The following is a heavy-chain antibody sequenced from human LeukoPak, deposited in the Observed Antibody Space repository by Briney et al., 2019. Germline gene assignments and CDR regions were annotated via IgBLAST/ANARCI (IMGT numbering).Heavy chain of an antibody. Sequence: GGSLRLSCAASGFTFSSYWMSWVRQAPGKGLEWVANIKQDGSEKYYVDSVKGRFTISRDNAKNSLYLQLNSLRAEDTAVYYCARAPPNYYDSSGYRYYFDYWGQGTLVTVSS. CDR3: ARAPPNYYDSSGYRYYFDY. D-gene: IGHD3-22*01. V-gene: IGHV3-7*01. J-gene: IGHJ4*02. CDR2: IKQDGSEK. CDR1: GFTFSSYW.